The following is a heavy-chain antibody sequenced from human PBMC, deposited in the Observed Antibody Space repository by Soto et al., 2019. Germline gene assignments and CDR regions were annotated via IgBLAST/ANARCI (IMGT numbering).Heavy chain of an antibody. CDR2: ISYDGSNK. CDR1: GFTFSSYG. V-gene: IGHV3-30*18. Sequence: QVQLVESGGGVVQPGRSLRLSCAASGFTFSSYGMHWVRQAPGKGLEWVAVISYDGSNKYYADSVKGRFTISRDNSKNTLYLQMNSLRAEDTAVYYCAKATYSETLDYWGQGTPVTVSS. J-gene: IGHJ4*02. CDR3: AKATYSETLDY. D-gene: IGHD2-15*01.